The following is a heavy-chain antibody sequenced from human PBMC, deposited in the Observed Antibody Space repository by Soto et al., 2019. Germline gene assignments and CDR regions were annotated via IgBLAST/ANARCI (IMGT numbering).Heavy chain of an antibody. CDR3: ARAPGHSVHSSGWQIDY. CDR2: IPFDGNIK. J-gene: IGHJ4*02. CDR1: GFTFSDYA. D-gene: IGHD6-19*01. V-gene: IGHV3-30-3*01. Sequence: GGSLRLSCAASGFTFSDYAMYWVRQAPGKGLEWVSVIPFDGNIKYYTGSVKGRFTISRDNSKNTLHLQVNSLRTEDTALYYCARAPGHSVHSSGWQIDYWGQGTLVTVSS.